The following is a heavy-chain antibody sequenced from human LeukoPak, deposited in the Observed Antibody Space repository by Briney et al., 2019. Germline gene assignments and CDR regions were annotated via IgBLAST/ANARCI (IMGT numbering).Heavy chain of an antibody. CDR1: GYSISSGYY. CDR3: ARVLGGSSPFDY. Sequence: SETLSLTCAVSGYSISSGYYWGWIRQPPGKGLEWIGSIYHSGTTHYNPSLKSRVTISVDTSKNQFSLKLSSVTAADAAIYYCARVLGGSSPFDYWGQGTLATVSS. D-gene: IGHD1-26*01. V-gene: IGHV4-38-2*01. J-gene: IGHJ4*02. CDR2: IYHSGTT.